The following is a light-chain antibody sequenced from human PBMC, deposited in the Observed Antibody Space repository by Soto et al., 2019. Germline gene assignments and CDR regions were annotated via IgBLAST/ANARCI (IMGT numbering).Light chain of an antibody. CDR1: QSVKNN. V-gene: IGKV3-15*01. CDR2: GAF. CDR3: QQYNNWPVGT. J-gene: IGKJ1*01. Sequence: EIVMTQSPATLSVSPGERATLSCRASQSVKNNLAWYQQKPGQAPRLLIYGAFTRATAIPARFSGSGSGTEFSLTISSLQSEDFAIYYCQQYNNWPVGTFGQGTKVEIK.